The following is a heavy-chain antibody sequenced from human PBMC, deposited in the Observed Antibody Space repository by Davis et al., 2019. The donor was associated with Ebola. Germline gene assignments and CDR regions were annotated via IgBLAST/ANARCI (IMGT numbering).Heavy chain of an antibody. Sequence: GESLKISCAASGFTFSVYYMSWIRQAPGKGPEWVSSISSSASYKNYADSVKGRFTISRDDAKKSLYLQMNSLRAEDTAVYYCARDTEGGSRGYPFDSWGQGTLVTVSS. J-gene: IGHJ4*02. CDR2: ISSSASYK. CDR3: ARDTEGGSRGYPFDS. V-gene: IGHV3-11*06. CDR1: GFTFSVYY. D-gene: IGHD5-18*01.